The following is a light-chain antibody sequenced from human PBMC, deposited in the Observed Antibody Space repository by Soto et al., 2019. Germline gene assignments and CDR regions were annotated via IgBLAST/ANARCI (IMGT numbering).Light chain of an antibody. CDR1: SSDVGGYNY. Sequence: QSALIQPASVSGSPGQSITISCTGTSSDVGGYNYVSWYQKHPGKAPKLMIYDVSNRPSGVSNRFSGSKSANTASLTISGLQAEDEADYYCSSYTGSSTYVVFGGGTKLTVL. CDR2: DVS. V-gene: IGLV2-14*01. CDR3: SSYTGSSTYVV. J-gene: IGLJ2*01.